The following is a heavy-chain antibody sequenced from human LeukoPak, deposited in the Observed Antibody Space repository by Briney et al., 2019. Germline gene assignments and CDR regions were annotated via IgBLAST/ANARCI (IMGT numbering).Heavy chain of an antibody. Sequence: SETLSLTCRVSGASVSTYYWRWIRQSPGKGLEWIGFFHYSGSTNYNPSLNSRVTTSIDTSMNQLSLTLVSVNATAPAVYFCARHHDGGPKLRLDFWGLGVLVTVSS. D-gene: IGHD2-15*01. CDR2: FHYSGST. V-gene: IGHV4-59*02. J-gene: IGHJ4*02. CDR1: GASVSTYY. CDR3: ARHHDGGPKLRLDF.